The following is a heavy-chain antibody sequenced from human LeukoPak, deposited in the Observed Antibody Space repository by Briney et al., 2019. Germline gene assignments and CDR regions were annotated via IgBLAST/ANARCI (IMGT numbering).Heavy chain of an antibody. CDR1: GYTFTSYG. V-gene: IGHV1-18*01. Sequence: ASVKVSCKASGYTFTSYGISWVRQAPGQGLEWMGWISAYNGNTNYAQKLQGRVTMTTDTSTSTAYMELRSLRSDDTAVYYCAKGHTGIGYCSSTSCALGPNWGQGTLVTVSS. J-gene: IGHJ4*02. CDR2: ISAYNGNT. D-gene: IGHD2-2*01. CDR3: AKGHTGIGYCSSTSCALGPN.